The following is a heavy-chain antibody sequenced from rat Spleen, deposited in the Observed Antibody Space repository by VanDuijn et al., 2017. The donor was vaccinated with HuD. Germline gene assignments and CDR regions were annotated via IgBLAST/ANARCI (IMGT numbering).Heavy chain of an antibody. CDR3: ARGYVMDA. CDR2: ISNIDDT. V-gene: IGHV5S23*01. Sequence: EVQLVESGGGLVQPGRSLKLSCAASGFTFSDYNMAWVRQAPGKGLEWVASISNIDDTYYSDSVKGRFSISRDNAKNTQYLKMDSLRSEDTATYYCARGYVMDAWGQGASVTVSS. J-gene: IGHJ4*01. CDR1: GFTFSDYN.